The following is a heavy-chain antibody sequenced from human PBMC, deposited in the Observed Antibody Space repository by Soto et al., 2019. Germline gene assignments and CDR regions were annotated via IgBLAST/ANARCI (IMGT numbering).Heavy chain of an antibody. V-gene: IGHV3-23*01. D-gene: IGHD3-3*01. CDR3: AKGPIFGVENIYDY. CDR2: MSGAGRSS. J-gene: IGHJ4*02. CDR1: GFTFSSYA. Sequence: DVQLLESGGDLVQPGGSLRLSCAASGFTFSSYAMSWVRQAPGKGLEWVSSMSGAGRSSYDADSVKGRFTISRDNSKNTRYLQMNNLIAEDTALYYCAKGPIFGVENIYDYWGQGTLVTVSS.